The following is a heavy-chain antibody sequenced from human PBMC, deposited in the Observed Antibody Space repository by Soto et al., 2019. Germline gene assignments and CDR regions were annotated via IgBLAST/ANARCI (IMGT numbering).Heavy chain of an antibody. CDR3: AKNGQPPYYYYGMDV. J-gene: IGHJ6*02. CDR2: ISGYNGDT. V-gene: IGHV1-18*01. D-gene: IGHD2-8*01. Sequence: ASVKVSCKASGYTFTRSGISWVRQAPGQGLEWMGWISGYNGDTKYAQKLQGRVTMTVDTSTTTAYMELRSLTSDDRAVHYCAKNGQPPYYYYGMDVWGQGTTVTVSS. CDR1: GYTFTRSG.